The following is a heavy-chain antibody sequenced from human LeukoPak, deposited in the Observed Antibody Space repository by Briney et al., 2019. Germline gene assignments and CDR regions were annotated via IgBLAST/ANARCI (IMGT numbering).Heavy chain of an antibody. J-gene: IGHJ4*02. CDR2: IYYSGST. Sequence: SETLSLTCTVSGGSISSYYWSWIRQPPGKGLEWVGYIYYSGSTNYNPSLKSRVTISVDTSKNQFSLKLSSVTAADTAVYYCARVSGLWLRFYYFDYWGQGTLVTVSS. D-gene: IGHD5-12*01. V-gene: IGHV4-59*01. CDR1: GGSISSYY. CDR3: ARVSGLWLRFYYFDY.